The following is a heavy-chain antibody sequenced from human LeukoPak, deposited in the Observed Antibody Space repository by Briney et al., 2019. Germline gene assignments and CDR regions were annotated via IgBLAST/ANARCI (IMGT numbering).Heavy chain of an antibody. V-gene: IGHV1-69*04. J-gene: IGHJ4*02. D-gene: IGHD6-13*01. CDR3: ARDGRESLYSSSWYPLD. Sequence: SVTVSFKASGGTFTINAISWVWHRPAEGHEWMGSIIPIFGIANYAQKFQSRVTISAYTSTSTAYMELSSLRSEDTAVYYCARDGRESLYSSSWYPLDWGQGTLVTVSS. CDR1: GGTFTINA. CDR2: IIPIFGIA.